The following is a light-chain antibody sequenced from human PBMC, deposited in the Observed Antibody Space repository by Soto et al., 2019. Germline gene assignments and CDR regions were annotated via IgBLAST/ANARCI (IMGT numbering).Light chain of an antibody. CDR1: SSDVGVYNY. V-gene: IGLV2-14*03. CDR2: DVN. Sequence: QSALTQPASVSGSPGQSITISCTGTSSDVGVYNYVSWYQQHPGEAPKLMIYDVNDRPSGVSNRFSGSESGNTASLTISGLQAEDEADYYCSSYTTSSTVVFGGGTKLTVL. CDR3: SSYTTSSTVV. J-gene: IGLJ2*01.